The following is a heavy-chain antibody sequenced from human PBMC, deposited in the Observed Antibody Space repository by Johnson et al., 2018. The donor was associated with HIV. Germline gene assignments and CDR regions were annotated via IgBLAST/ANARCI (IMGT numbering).Heavy chain of an antibody. V-gene: IGHV3-30*03. D-gene: IGHD1/OR15-1a*01. J-gene: IGHJ3*02. Sequence: QVQLLESGGGVVQPGRSLRLSCAASGFTFSSYGMHWVRQAPGKGLAWVAVISYDGSNKYYADSVKGRFTISRDNSKNTLYLHMNSLKTEDTAVYYCTTDDITGTDDAFDIWGQGTMVTVSS. CDR2: ISYDGSNK. CDR1: GFTFSSYG. CDR3: TTDDITGTDDAFDI.